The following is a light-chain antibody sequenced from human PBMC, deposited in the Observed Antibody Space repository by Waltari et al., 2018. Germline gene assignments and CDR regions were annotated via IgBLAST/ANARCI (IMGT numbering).Light chain of an antibody. CDR2: DAS. V-gene: IGKV3-20*01. CDR1: QSVSRT. CDR3: QKYGTLPAT. Sequence: EIVLTQSPGTLSLSPGERAPLSCRASQSVSRTLAWYQQKPGQAPRLLIYDASSRATGIPDRFRGSGSGTDFSLTISRLEPEDFAVYYCQKYGTLPATFGQGTKVEIK. J-gene: IGKJ1*01.